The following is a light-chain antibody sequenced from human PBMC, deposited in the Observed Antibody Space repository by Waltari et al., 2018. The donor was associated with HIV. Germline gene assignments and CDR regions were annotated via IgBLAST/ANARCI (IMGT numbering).Light chain of an antibody. J-gene: IGKJ4*01. V-gene: IGKV1-39*01. CDR3: QQSFSTPLT. CDR1: HSISSS. Sequence: DIQMTQSPSSLSASVGDRVTITCRASHSISSSLNWYQQNPGKAPKLLIYAASTLPSGVPSRFSGSGSGTDFTLTISSLQPEDFATYYCQQSFSTPLTFGGGTKVEIK. CDR2: AAS.